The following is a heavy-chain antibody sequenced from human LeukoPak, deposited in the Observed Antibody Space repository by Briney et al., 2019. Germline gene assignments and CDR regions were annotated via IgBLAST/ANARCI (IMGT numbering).Heavy chain of an antibody. D-gene: IGHD1-1*01. CDR2: MDYSGSA. Sequence: PSETLSLTCSVSGGSIGSNYWNWIRQPPGKGLEWIGYMDYSGSADYNPSLKSRVTMSVDTSNNRFPLKVTSVTTADTAIYYCARSGVPTARFDSWGQGTLVTVSS. CDR3: ARSGVPTARFDS. V-gene: IGHV4-59*01. CDR1: GGSIGSNY. J-gene: IGHJ4*02.